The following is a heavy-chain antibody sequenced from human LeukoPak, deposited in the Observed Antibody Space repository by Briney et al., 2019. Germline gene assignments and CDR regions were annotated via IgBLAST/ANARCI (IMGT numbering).Heavy chain of an antibody. CDR2: IYYSGST. Sequence: SETLSLTCTVSGGSINTYFWSWIRQPPGKGLEWIGYIYYSGSTNYNPSLKSRVTISVDTSKNQFSLKLSSVTAADTAVYYYKRGVTGFWHGDFQHWGQSTLVTVSS. D-gene: IGHD1-14*01. CDR1: GGSINTYF. J-gene: IGHJ1*01. V-gene: IGHV4-59*01. CDR3: KRGVTGFWHGDFQH.